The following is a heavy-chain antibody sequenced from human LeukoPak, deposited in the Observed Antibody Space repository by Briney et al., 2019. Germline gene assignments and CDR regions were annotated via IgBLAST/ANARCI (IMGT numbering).Heavy chain of an antibody. CDR1: GFTFSGSA. CDR3: TSWAESGTYYRGDDY. D-gene: IGHD3-10*01. J-gene: IGHJ4*02. CDR2: IRSKANSYAT. Sequence: AGGSLRLSCAASGFTFSGSAMHWVRQASGKGLEWVGRIRSKANSYATAYAASVKGRFTISRDDSKNTAYLQMSSLKPEDTAVYYCTSWAESGTYYRGDDYWGQGTLVTVSS. V-gene: IGHV3-73*01.